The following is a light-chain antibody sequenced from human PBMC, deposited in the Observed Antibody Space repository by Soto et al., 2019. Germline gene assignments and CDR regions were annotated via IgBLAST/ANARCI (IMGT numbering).Light chain of an antibody. CDR1: SSDVGTYNY. V-gene: IGLV2-14*01. J-gene: IGLJ1*01. CDR2: EVS. Sequence: QSALTQPASVSGSPGQSITISCTGTSSDVGTYNYVSWYQQHPGKVPKLMIYEVSDRPSGVSNRFSGSKSGNTASLTISGLQAEDEADYYCSSYTSTTTLVFGTGTKLTVL. CDR3: SSYTSTTTLV.